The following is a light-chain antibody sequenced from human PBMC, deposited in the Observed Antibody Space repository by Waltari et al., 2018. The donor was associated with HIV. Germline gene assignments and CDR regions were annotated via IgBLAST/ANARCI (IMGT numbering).Light chain of an antibody. V-gene: IGLV1-40*01. J-gene: IGLJ2*01. CDR1: KSNIGRNV. CDR2: GDG. CDR3: QVFDTDLTQWL. Sequence: QSGLTQPPIVSGASGETVVISCSGGKSNIGRNVIHWYKQNPETAPQLLLPGDGRWPSGVPERLSASTSATTASLTITDLRSEDEGLYFCQVFDTDLTQWLFGGGT.